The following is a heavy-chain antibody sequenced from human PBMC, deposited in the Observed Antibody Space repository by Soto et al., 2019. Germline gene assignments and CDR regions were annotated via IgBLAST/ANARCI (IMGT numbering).Heavy chain of an antibody. V-gene: IGHV1-2*02. J-gene: IGHJ6*02. CDR3: ARFSGGSYNTYYFYYGMDV. D-gene: IGHD2-15*01. Sequence: GASVKVSCKASGYSFTGYNIHWVRQAPGQGLEWIGWINPDSGGTKYAQKFQGRVTMTTDTSISTGYMEVDSLRSDDTAMYYCARFSGGSYNTYYFYYGMDVRGQGTTVTAP. CDR1: GYSFTGYN. CDR2: INPDSGGT.